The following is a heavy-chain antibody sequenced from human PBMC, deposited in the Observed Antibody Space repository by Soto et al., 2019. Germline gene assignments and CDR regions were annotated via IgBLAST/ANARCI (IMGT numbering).Heavy chain of an antibody. Sequence: QVQLQESGPGLVKPSETLSLTCTVSGGSISSYYWSWIRQPPGKGLEWIGYIYYSGSTNYNPSLKGRVTIAVDTSKSQFGLRLSSVTAADTAVYYCARGIGRGSYPLFDYWGQGTLVTVSS. J-gene: IGHJ4*02. V-gene: IGHV4-59*01. CDR3: ARGIGRGSYPLFDY. CDR1: GGSISSYY. D-gene: IGHD1-26*01. CDR2: IYYSGST.